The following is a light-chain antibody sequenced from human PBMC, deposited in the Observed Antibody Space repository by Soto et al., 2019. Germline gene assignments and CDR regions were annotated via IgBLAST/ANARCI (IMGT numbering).Light chain of an antibody. CDR2: TDN. CDR1: SSNIGINT. J-gene: IGLJ1*01. CDR3: SSFTSRFTFV. Sequence: QSVLTQPPSASGTPGQRVAISCSGGSSNIGINTVNWYQQLPGTAPKVLIHTDNQRPSGVPDRFSGSKSGTSASLAINGLQAEDEADYYCSSFTSRFTFVFGTGTKVTVL. V-gene: IGLV1-44*01.